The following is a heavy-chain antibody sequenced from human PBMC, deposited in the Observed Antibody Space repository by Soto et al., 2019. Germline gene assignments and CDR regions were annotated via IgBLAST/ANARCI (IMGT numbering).Heavy chain of an antibody. V-gene: IGHV1-8*01. CDR2: MNPNSGNT. J-gene: IGHJ4*02. CDR1: GYTFTSYD. D-gene: IGHD3-3*01. Sequence: ASVKVSCKASGYTFTSYDINWVRQATGQGLEWMGWMNPNSGNTGYAQKFQGRVTMTRNTSISTAYMDLISLRSEDTAVYYCARGSRFDFDFWSGYYRRSKYFDYWGQGTLVTVSS. CDR3: ARGSRFDFDFWSGYYRRSKYFDY.